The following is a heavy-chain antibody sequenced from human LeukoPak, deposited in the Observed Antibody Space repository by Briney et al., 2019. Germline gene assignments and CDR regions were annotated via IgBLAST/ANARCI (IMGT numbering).Heavy chain of an antibody. Sequence: GGSLRLSCAASGFTFGSFGMNWVRQAPGKGLEWVAVISDHGTSKYYADSVKGRFTISRDSSKNTLQLQMNNLRDEDTAVYYCAKIPPWVYGDFGVLDHWGQGALVTVS. V-gene: IGHV3-30*18. J-gene: IGHJ4*02. CDR3: AKIPPWVYGDFGVLDH. CDR1: GFTFGSFG. CDR2: ISDHGTSK. D-gene: IGHD2-21*02.